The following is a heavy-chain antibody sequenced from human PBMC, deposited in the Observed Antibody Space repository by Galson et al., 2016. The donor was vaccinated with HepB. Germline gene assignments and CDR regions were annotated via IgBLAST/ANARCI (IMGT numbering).Heavy chain of an antibody. CDR2: ITPIFGTT. J-gene: IGHJ5*02. D-gene: IGHD3-10*01. V-gene: IGHV1-69*06. Sequence: SVKVSCKASGGTFSNHALSWVRQAPGQGLEWMGAITPIFGTTNYAQKFQGRVTITADKSTGTTYMGLSSLRSEDTAMYFCARERVRGTLLWFGELLDLWGQGTLVSVSS. CDR3: ARERVRGTLLWFGELLDL. CDR1: GGTFSNHA.